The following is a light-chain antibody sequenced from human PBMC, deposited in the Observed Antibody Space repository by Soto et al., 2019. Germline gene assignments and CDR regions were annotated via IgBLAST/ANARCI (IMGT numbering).Light chain of an antibody. CDR3: LQDYNYPLI. V-gene: IGKV1-6*01. Sequence: AIQMTQSPSSLSASVGDRVTITCRASQGIRNDLGWFQQKPGKAPKLLIYAASSLQSGVPSRFSGSGSGADFTLTISSLQPEDFATYYCLQDYNYPLIFGGGTKVEIK. CDR1: QGIRND. J-gene: IGKJ4*01. CDR2: AAS.